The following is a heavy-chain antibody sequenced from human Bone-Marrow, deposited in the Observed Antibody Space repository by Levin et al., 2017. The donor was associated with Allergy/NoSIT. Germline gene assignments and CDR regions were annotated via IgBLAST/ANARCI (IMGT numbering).Heavy chain of an antibody. CDR1: GFTFGNYA. V-gene: IGHV3-23*01. J-gene: IGHJ4*02. CDR3: ARGCSPTCYGSFDY. D-gene: IGHD2/OR15-2a*01. CDR2: ISGSGINT. Sequence: PGGSLRLSCAASGFTFGNYAMAWVRQAPGKGLEWVSTISGSGINTYYTDSVKGRFTISRDNSKNTLYLQMNTLRAEDTALYYCARGCSPTCYGSFDYWGQGTLVTVSS.